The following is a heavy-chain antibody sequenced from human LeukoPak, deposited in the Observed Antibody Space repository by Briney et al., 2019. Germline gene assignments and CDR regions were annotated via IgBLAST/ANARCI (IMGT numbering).Heavy chain of an antibody. CDR1: GFTFSSYE. V-gene: IGHV3-48*03. CDR2: ISSSGSTI. CDR3: ARDRSPGNFDY. Sequence: GGPLRLSCAASGFTFSSYEMNWVRQAPGKGLEWVSYISSSGSTIYYADSVKGRFTISRDNAKNSLYLQMNSLRAEDTAVYYCARDRSPGNFDYWGQGTLVTVSS. J-gene: IGHJ4*02. D-gene: IGHD3-10*01.